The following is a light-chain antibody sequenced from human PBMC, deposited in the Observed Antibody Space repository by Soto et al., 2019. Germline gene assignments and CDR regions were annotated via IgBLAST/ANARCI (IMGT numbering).Light chain of an antibody. CDR2: STN. Sequence: QTVVTQEPSVSVSPGGTVTLTCALRSAPLSTTYYPAWCQQTPGQPPRTLIYSTNTRSSGVPDRFSGSIRGNKAALTITGAHADDEDDYFCVLYMGNGIYLFGPGTKLTVL. V-gene: IGLV8-61*01. CDR3: VLYMGNGIYL. CDR1: SAPLSTTYY. J-gene: IGLJ1*01.